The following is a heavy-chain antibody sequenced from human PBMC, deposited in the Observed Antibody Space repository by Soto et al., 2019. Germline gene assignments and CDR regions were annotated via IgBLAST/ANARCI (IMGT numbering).Heavy chain of an antibody. V-gene: IGHV3-72*01. J-gene: IGHJ6*02. D-gene: IGHD6-19*01. CDR3: AMLGGWSGGSNDMDV. CDR1: GLIFSDYH. CDR2: IRRKANSYTT. Sequence: EVQLVEAGGGLVQPGGSLRLSCAASGLIFSDYHMDWVRQAPGKGLEWVGRIRRKANSYTTEYAASVIGRSTISRDDSKNSLYLQMNSLKTEDTAVYYCAMLGGWSGGSNDMDVWGQGITVTVSS.